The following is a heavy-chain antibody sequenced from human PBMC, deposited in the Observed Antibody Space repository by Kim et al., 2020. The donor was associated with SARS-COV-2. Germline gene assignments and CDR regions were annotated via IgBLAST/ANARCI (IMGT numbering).Heavy chain of an antibody. V-gene: IGHV3-23*01. CDR3: AIYYYDRSGYDY. D-gene: IGHD3-22*01. Sequence: GGSLRLSCAASGFTFSSYAMSWVRQAPGKGLEWVSSIKTSASGGNTYYAGSVRGRFTISRDDSTAILYLQMNSLKVEDTARYYLAIYYYDRSGYDYWGQG. J-gene: IGHJ4*02. CDR2: IKTSASGGNT. CDR1: GFTFSSYA.